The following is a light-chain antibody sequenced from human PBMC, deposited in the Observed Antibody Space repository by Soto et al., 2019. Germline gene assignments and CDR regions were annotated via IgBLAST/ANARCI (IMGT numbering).Light chain of an antibody. Sequence: QSVLTQLGAVSGSPGQSITIACTGSSSDIGGFHYVSWYQQYPGKAPKLIIFEVSNRPSGVSHRFSGSKSGNTASLTISELQTEDEADYYCSSYKKFDTQVFGTGTKVTVL. J-gene: IGLJ1*01. CDR3: SSYKKFDTQV. CDR2: EVS. CDR1: SSDIGGFHY. V-gene: IGLV2-14*01.